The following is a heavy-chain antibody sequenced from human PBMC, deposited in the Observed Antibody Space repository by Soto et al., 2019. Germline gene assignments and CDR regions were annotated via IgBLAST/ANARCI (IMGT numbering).Heavy chain of an antibody. CDR2: ISYDGTNK. CDR1: GFMFSAYA. CDR3: ARDPSPYTSGWYGVDF. D-gene: IGHD6-19*01. Sequence: QVQLVESGGGVVQPGRSLRLSCAASGFMFSAYAMLWVRQAPGKVLEWVAAISYDGTNKYYADSVKGRFTISRDKSKNILFLQMNSLRAEDTAVYYCARDPSPYTSGWYGVDFWGHGTLVTVSS. V-gene: IGHV3-30*04. J-gene: IGHJ4*01.